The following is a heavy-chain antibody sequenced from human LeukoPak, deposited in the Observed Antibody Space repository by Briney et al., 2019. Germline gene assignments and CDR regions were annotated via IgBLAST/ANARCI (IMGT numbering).Heavy chain of an antibody. Sequence: SETLSLTCTVSGGSISSSSYYWGWIRQPPGKGLEWIGSIYYSGSTYYNPSLKSRVTISVDTSKNQFSLKLSSVTAADTGVYYCARERAYCSGGSCYSDAFDIWGQGTMVTVSS. J-gene: IGHJ3*02. D-gene: IGHD2-15*01. CDR1: GGSISSSSYY. V-gene: IGHV4-39*07. CDR2: IYYSGST. CDR3: ARERAYCSGGSCYSDAFDI.